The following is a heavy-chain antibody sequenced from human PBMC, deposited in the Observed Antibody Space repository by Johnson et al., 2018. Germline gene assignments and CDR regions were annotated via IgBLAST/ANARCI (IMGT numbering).Heavy chain of an antibody. J-gene: IGHJ6*02. CDR2: IKRKTDGGTT. CDR1: GFTFSNAW. Sequence: EVQLVESGGGLVKXGGSLRLXCAASGFTFSNAWMSWVRQAPGKGLEWVGRIKRKTDGGTTDYAAPVKGRVPISRDDSNNTLYRQMNSLKTEDTAVYYGTTGRLVTAYYYYSYGMDVWGQGTTVTVSS. D-gene: IGHD3-9*01. V-gene: IGHV3-15*01. CDR3: TTGRLVTAYYYYSYGMDV.